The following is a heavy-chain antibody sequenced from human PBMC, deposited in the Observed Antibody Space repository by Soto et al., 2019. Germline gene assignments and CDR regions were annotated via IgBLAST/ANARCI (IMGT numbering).Heavy chain of an antibody. V-gene: IGHV1-69*02. D-gene: IGHD3-9*01. J-gene: IGHJ6*03. CDR1: GGTFSSYT. CDR3: AVGDYDFLTGYFGYYMDV. Sequence: QVQLVQSGAEVKKPGSSVKVSCKASGGTFSSYTISWVRQAPGQELEWMGRIIPILGIANYAQKFQGRVTITADKSPSTAYMELSSLGSEDTAVYYCAVGDYDFLTGYFGYYMDVWGKGTTVPVSS. CDR2: IIPILGIA.